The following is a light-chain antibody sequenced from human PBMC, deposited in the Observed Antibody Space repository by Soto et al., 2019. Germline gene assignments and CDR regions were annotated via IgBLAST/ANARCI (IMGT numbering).Light chain of an antibody. Sequence: QSVLTQPPSVSAAPGQKVSIPCSGSSSNIGNNSVSGYQQLPGTAPKLVTYDDGKRPIGIPDRFSGSKSGTSATLGITGLQTGDEADYYCGTWDSSLSYGVFGGGTKLTVL. CDR2: DDG. CDR1: SSNIGNNS. V-gene: IGLV1-51*01. J-gene: IGLJ3*02. CDR3: GTWDSSLSYGV.